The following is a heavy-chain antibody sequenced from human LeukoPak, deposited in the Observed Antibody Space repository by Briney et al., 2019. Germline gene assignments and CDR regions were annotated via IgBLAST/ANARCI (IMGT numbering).Heavy chain of an antibody. J-gene: IGHJ5*02. CDR2: ISSSGNF. CDR3: ARVFRGAVTSNWFDP. Sequence: SETLSLTCTVSGDSISDFYWTWIRQTPGKGLEWIGFISSSGNFNYSPSLESRVSFSLDTSKSQFSLSLKSVTAADTAVYYCARVFRGAVTSNWFDPWGQGILVTVSS. CDR1: GDSISDFY. V-gene: IGHV4-59*01. D-gene: IGHD3-3*01.